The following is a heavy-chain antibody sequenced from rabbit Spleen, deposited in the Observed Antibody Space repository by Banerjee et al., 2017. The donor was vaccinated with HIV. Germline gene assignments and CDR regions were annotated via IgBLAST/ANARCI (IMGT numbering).Heavy chain of an antibody. CDR1: GFTLSSYY. CDR2: IDPVFGIT. J-gene: IGHJ4*01. D-gene: IGHD2-1*01. V-gene: IGHV1S7*01. Sequence: QLVESGGGLVKPGASLTLTCKASGFTLSSYYMNWVRQAPGKGLEWIGYIDPVFGITYYANWVNGRFSISRENAQNTVFLQMTSLTAADTATYFCARGSATMTMVITGYYLNLWGPGTLAPS. CDR3: ARGSATMTMVITGYYLNL.